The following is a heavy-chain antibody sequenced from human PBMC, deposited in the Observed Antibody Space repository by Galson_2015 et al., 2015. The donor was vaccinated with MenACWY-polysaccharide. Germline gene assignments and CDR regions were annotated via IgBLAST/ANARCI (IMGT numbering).Heavy chain of an antibody. CDR2: ISYDGSNK. D-gene: IGHD3-9*01. CDR3: ASHHHNCDILSAYSPVFDY. V-gene: IGHV3-30-3*01. CDR1: GFNFSNYA. Sequence: SLRLSCTASGFNFSNYAMHWVRQAPGKGLEWVAVISYDGSNKFYADSVKGRFTISRDNSKNTLYLQMNSLRAEDTAVHYCASHHHNCDILSAYSPVFDYWGQGGLVTVSS. J-gene: IGHJ4*02.